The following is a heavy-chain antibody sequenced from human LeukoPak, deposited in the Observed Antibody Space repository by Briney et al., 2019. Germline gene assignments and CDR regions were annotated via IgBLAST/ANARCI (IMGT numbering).Heavy chain of an antibody. CDR3: ARAPRRWERQDGFDM. CDR1: GYTFTSYG. CDR2: ISAYNGNT. J-gene: IGHJ3*02. D-gene: IGHD1-26*01. V-gene: IGHV1-18*01. Sequence: GASVKVSCKASGYTFTSYGISWVRQAPGQGLEWMGWISAYNGNTNYAQKLQGRVTMTTDTSTSTAYMELRSLRSDDTAVYYCARAPRRWERQDGFDMWGQGTMVTVSS.